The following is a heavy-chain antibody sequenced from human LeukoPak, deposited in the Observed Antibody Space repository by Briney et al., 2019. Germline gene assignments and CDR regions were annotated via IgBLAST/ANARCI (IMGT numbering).Heavy chain of an antibody. CDR2: IYYSGNT. V-gene: IGHV4-59*01. CDR3: AREKEGYCSRTSCYLDYYYYYMDV. J-gene: IGHJ6*03. Sequence: SETLSLTCTVSGGSISSYYWSWIRQPPGKGLEWIGYIYYSGNTNYNPSLKSRVTISVDTSKNQFSLKVSSVTAADTAVYYCAREKEGYCSRTSCYLDYYYYYMDVWGKGTTVTISS. CDR1: GGSISSYY. D-gene: IGHD2-2*01.